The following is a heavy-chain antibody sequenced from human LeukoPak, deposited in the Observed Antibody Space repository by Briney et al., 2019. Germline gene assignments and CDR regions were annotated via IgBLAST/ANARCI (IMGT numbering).Heavy chain of an antibody. J-gene: IGHJ5*02. V-gene: IGHV4-39*01. Sequence: SETLSLTCTVSGGSISSSSYYWGWIRQPPGKGLEWIGSIYYSGSTYYNPSLKSRVTISVDTSKNQFSLKLSSVTAADTAVYYCASQWVQNIVVVPAARVGWFDPWGQGTLVTVSS. D-gene: IGHD2-2*01. CDR3: ASQWVQNIVVVPAARVGWFDP. CDR1: GGSISSSSYY. CDR2: IYYSGST.